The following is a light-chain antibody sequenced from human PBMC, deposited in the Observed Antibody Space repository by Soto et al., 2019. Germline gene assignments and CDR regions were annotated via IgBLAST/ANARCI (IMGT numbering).Light chain of an antibody. Sequence: QSVLTQSSSASASLGPSVKLTCTLSSGHSSYIIAWHHQQPGKAPRYLMKLEGSGSYNKGSGVPDRFSGSSSGADRYLTISNLQFEDEANYYCETWDSNTRVFGGGTKLTVL. CDR3: ETWDSNTRV. CDR1: SGHSSYI. V-gene: IGLV4-60*02. J-gene: IGLJ2*01. CDR2: LEGSGSY.